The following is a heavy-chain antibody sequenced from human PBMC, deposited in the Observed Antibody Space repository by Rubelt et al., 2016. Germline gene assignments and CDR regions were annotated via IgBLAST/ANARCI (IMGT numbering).Heavy chain of an antibody. Sequence: QVQLQQWGAGLLKPSETLSLTCAVYGGSFSGYYWSWIRQPPGKGLEWIGEINHSGSTNYNPSLKGRVTISVETSKNQFCLKVSSVTAADTAVYYCARRAVAGAAYYGMDVWGQGTTVTVSS. V-gene: IGHV4-34*01. J-gene: IGHJ6*02. CDR3: ARRAVAGAAYYGMDV. CDR1: GGSFSGYY. D-gene: IGHD6-19*01. CDR2: INHSGST.